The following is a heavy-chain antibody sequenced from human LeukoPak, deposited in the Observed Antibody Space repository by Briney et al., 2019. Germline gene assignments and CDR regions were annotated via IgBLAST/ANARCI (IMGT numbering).Heavy chain of an antibody. V-gene: IGHV3-30*02. Sequence: GGSLGLSCAASGFAASGFTFSTFGMHWVRQAPGKGLEWVAFIRYDGSNKYYADSVKGRFTISRDDSKNTLYLQMNSLRAEDTAVYYCARRWYFDLWGRGTLVTVSS. CDR1: GFTFSTFG. CDR2: IRYDGSNK. CDR3: ARRWYFDL. J-gene: IGHJ2*01.